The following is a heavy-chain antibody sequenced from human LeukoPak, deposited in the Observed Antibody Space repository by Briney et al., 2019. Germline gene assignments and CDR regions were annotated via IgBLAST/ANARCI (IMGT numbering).Heavy chain of an antibody. J-gene: IGHJ6*04. CDR2: INAGNGNT. CDR3: ARDRQYYYGSGSYYNYYYGMDV. CDR1: GYTFTSYA. V-gene: IGHV1-3*01. D-gene: IGHD3-10*01. Sequence: GASVKVSCKASGYTFTSYAMHWVRQAPGQRPEWMGWINAGNGNTKYSQKFQGRVTITRDTSASTAYMELSSLRSEDTAVYYCARDRQYYYGSGSYYNYYYGMDVWGKGTTVTVSS.